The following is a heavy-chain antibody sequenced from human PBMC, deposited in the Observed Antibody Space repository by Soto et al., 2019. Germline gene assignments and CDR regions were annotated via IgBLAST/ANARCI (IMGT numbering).Heavy chain of an antibody. V-gene: IGHV4-31*03. CDR3: ASHDILTGYLRPDAFDI. Sequence: PSETLSLTCTVSGGSISSGGYYWSWIRQHPGKGLEWIGYIYYSGSTDYNPSLKSRVTISVDTSKNQFSLKLSSVTAADTAVYYCASHDILTGYLRPDAFDIWGQGTMVTVSS. CDR2: IYYSGST. D-gene: IGHD3-9*01. J-gene: IGHJ3*02. CDR1: GGSISSGGYY.